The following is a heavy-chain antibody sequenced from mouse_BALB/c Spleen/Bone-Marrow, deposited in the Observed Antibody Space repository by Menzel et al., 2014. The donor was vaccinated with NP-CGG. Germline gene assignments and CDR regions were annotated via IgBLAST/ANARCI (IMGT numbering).Heavy chain of an antibody. V-gene: IGHV5-6-3*01. Sequence: EVKLVESGGVLVQPGGSLKLSCAASGFTFSSYDMSWVRQTPDKRLELVATINTNGGTTYYPDSVEGRFTISRDNAKSTLYLQMSSLKSAGTAIYNCARNRYDWCAYWGQGTLVTVSA. D-gene: IGHD2-14*01. J-gene: IGHJ3*01. CDR3: ARNRYDWCAY. CDR1: GFTFSSYD. CDR2: INTNGGTT.